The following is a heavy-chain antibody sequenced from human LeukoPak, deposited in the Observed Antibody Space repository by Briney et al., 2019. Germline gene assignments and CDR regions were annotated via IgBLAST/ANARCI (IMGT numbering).Heavy chain of an antibody. V-gene: IGHV4-34*01. CDR1: GGSFSGFY. J-gene: IGHJ4*02. CDR2: ISHSGTT. Sequence: PSETLSLTCAVYGGSFSGFYWSWIRQPPGKGLERIGEISHSGTTYYNPSLKSRVTVSVDTSKSQLSLRLSSVTAADTAVYYCSRGGLDTTRGGYFDYWGQGILVTVSS. CDR3: SRGGLDTTRGGYFDY. D-gene: IGHD5-18*01.